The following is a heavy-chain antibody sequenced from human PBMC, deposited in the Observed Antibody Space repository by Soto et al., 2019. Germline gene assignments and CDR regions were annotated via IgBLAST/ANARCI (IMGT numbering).Heavy chain of an antibody. V-gene: IGHV4-30-2*01. CDR1: GGSISSGGYS. Sequence: QLQLQESGSGLVKPSQTLSLTCAVSGGSISSGGYSWSWIRQPPGKGLEWIGYIYHRGSTYYNPSLQCRVTLSVDRSKSRCALKLLSVTAANTAVYYCASGAPAFMQPWGQGPLVTVS. CDR3: ASGAPAFMQP. D-gene: IGHD3-3*02. J-gene: IGHJ1*01. CDR2: IYHRGST.